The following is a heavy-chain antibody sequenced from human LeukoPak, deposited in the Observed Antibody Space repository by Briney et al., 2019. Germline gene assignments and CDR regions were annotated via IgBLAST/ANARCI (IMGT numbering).Heavy chain of an antibody. J-gene: IGHJ4*02. CDR3: ARAITIFGVVQHYFDY. CDR2: ISSSSSTI. D-gene: IGHD3-3*01. CDR1: GFTFSSYS. Sequence: PGGSLRLSCAASGFTFSSYSMNWVRQAPGKGLEWVSYISSSSSTIYYADSVKGRFTISRDNAKNSPYLQMNSLRAEDTAVYYCARAITIFGVVQHYFDYWGQGTLVTVSS. V-gene: IGHV3-48*01.